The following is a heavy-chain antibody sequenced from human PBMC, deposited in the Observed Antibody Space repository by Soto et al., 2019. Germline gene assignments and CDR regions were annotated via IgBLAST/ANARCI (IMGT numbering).Heavy chain of an antibody. Sequence: GASVKVSCKASGYTFTGHYIHWVRQAPEQGPEWMGEIGPGSGATRYAQRFQGRVTMTRDMSITTVYMELSNLSPDDTAVYYCGRGRSGQIVVFYWGQGTPVTVSS. CDR3: GRGRSGQIVVFY. CDR1: GYTFTGHY. D-gene: IGHD1-26*01. V-gene: IGHV1-2*02. CDR2: IGPGSGAT. J-gene: IGHJ4*02.